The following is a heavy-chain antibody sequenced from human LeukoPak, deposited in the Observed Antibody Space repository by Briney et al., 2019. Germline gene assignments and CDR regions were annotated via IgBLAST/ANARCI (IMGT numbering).Heavy chain of an antibody. D-gene: IGHD3-9*01. CDR2: MNPNSGNT. CDR1: GYTFTSYD. J-gene: IGHJ4*02. Sequence: RASVKVSCKASGYTFTSYDINWVRQATGQGLEWMGWMNPNSGNTGYAQKFQGRVTMTRNTSISTAYMELNSLRSEDTAVYYCARDLTGGSYFDYWGQGTLVTVSS. CDR3: ARDLTGGSYFDY. V-gene: IGHV1-8*01.